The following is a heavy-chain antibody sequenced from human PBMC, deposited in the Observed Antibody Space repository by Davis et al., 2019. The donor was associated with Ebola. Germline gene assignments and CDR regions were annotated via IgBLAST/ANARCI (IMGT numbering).Heavy chain of an antibody. D-gene: IGHD4-23*01. J-gene: IGHJ4*02. CDR3: ARDLTTVVSQKQFDY. CDR1: GFTFSSYS. CDR2: ISSSSSTI. Sequence: GESLKISCAASGFTFSSYSMNWVRQAPGKGLEWVSYISSSSSTIYYADSVKGRFTISRDNAKNSLYLQMNSLRDEDTAVYYCARDLTTVVSQKQFDYWGQGTLVTVSS. V-gene: IGHV3-48*02.